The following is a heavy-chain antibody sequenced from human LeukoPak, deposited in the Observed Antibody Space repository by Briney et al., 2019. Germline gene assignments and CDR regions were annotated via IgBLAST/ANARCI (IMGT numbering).Heavy chain of an antibody. Sequence: RPSETLSLTCTVSGGSISNSRYYWGWIRQPPGKGLGWIGSIYYSGSTYHNPCLKRRLTRSVDPTKRQFSVRLSSVPAADTAVYYCAGIYDTPGGFWGRGTLVPVSS. CDR1: GGSISNSRYY. V-gene: IGHV4-39*01. CDR2: IYYSGST. D-gene: IGHD3-22*01. CDR3: AGIYDTPGGF. J-gene: IGHJ4*02.